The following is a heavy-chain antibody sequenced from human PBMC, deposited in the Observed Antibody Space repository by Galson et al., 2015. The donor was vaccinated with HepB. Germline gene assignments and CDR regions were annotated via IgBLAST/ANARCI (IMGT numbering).Heavy chain of an antibody. CDR3: ARSPPTGSWYPHGDYYLDV. J-gene: IGHJ6*03. CDR1: GYTFTGYY. Sequence: SVKVSCKASGYTFTGYYMHWVRQAPGQGLEWMGRINPNSGGTNYAQKFQGRVTMTRDTSISTAYMELSRLRSDDTAVYYCARSPPTGSWYPHGDYYLDVWGTGTTVTVSS. D-gene: IGHD6-13*01. V-gene: IGHV1-2*06. CDR2: INPNSGGT.